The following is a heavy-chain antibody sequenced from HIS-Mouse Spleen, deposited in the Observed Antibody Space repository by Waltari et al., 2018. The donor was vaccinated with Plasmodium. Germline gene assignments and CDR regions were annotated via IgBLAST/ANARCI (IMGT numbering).Heavy chain of an antibody. CDR2: INPNSGGT. D-gene: IGHD1-26*01. V-gene: IGHV1-2*02. CDR3: ARENQLGIVH. J-gene: IGHJ4*02. CDR1: GYTF. Sequence: QVQLVQSGAEVKKPGASVKVSCKASGYTFWMGWINPNSGGTNYAQKFQGRVTMTRDTSISTAYMELSRLRSDDTAVYYCARENQLGIVHWGQGTLVTVSS.